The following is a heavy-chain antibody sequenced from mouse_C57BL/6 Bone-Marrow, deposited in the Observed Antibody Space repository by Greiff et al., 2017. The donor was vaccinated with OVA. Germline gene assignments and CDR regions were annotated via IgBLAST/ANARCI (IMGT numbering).Heavy chain of an antibody. Sequence: QVQLKQPGAELVKPGASVKMSCKASGYTFTSYWITWVKQRPGQGLEWIGDIYPGSGSTNYNEKFKGKATLTADKSSSTAYMQLSSLTSEDSAVYFCAVYGSGYFDYWGQGTTLTVSS. V-gene: IGHV1-55*01. CDR1: GYTFTSYW. J-gene: IGHJ2*01. CDR2: IYPGSGST. D-gene: IGHD2-2*01. CDR3: AVYGSGYFDY.